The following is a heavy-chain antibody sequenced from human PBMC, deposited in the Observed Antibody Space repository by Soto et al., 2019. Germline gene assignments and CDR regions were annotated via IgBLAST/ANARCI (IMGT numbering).Heavy chain of an antibody. J-gene: IGHJ6*02. CDR1: GFTFTSYS. Sequence: EVQLVDSGGGLVRPGGSLRLSCAASGFTFTSYSMNWVRQAPGKGLEWVSSISSSSTYKYYADSVKGRFTISRDNAKNSLYLQMNSLRAEDTAVYYCARVYLTAAGTYYYGMDVWGQGTTVTVSS. CDR2: ISSSSTYK. V-gene: IGHV3-21*02. D-gene: IGHD6-13*01. CDR3: ARVYLTAAGTYYYGMDV.